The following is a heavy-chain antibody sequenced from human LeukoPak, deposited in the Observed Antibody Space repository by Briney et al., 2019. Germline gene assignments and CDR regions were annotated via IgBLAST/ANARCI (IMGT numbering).Heavy chain of an antibody. J-gene: IGHJ4*02. CDR3: AKAWADYGDPATHLN. CDR2: ISGSGAST. CDR1: GFTFSSYA. D-gene: IGHD4-17*01. V-gene: IGHV3-23*01. Sequence: GGSLRLSCAASGFTFSSYAMSWVRQAPGKGLEWVAAISGSGASTYYADSVKGRFTISRANSKNTLYLQMNSLRAEDTAVYYCAKAWADYGDPATHLNWGQGTLVTVSS.